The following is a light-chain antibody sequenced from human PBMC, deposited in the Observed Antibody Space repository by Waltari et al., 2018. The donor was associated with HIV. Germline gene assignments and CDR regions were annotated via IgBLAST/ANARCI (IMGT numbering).Light chain of an antibody. V-gene: IGLV2-14*01. CDR1: SSDVGGYNY. Sequence: QSALTQPASVSGSPGQSITISCTGTSSDVGGYNYVSWYQQHPGTAPKRMIYEVSNRPSGVSNRFSGSKSGNTASLTISGLQAEDEADYYCSSYTSSSTLEIGGGTKLTVL. CDR2: EVS. CDR3: SSYTSSSTLE. J-gene: IGLJ2*01.